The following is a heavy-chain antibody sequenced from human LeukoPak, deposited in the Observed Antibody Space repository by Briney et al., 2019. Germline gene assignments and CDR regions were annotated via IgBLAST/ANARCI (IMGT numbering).Heavy chain of an antibody. CDR2: ISASGNT. D-gene: IGHD2-21*02. J-gene: IGHJ4*02. CDR3: ARQGVATAIDY. V-gene: IGHV4-4*07. CDR1: GGSISNYY. Sequence: ASETLSLTCTVSGGSISNYYWSWIRQPAGKGLEWIGHISASGNTNYNPSLKSRVTMSVDTSMNLFALKLSSVTAADTAVYYCARQGVATAIDYWGQGTLVTVSS.